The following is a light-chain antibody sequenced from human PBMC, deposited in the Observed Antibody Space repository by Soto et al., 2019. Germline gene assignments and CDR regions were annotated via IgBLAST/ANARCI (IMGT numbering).Light chain of an antibody. J-gene: IGKJ4*01. Sequence: EIVLTQSPGTLSLSPGERATLSCRASQSVSSSYLAWYQQKPGQPPRLLIYGASSRATGIPDRFSGRGSGTNITLTITRLEPEDFSVYYWQHYRTSFGGVTKVEIK. CDR1: QSVSSSY. CDR2: GAS. CDR3: QHYRTS. V-gene: IGKV3-20*01.